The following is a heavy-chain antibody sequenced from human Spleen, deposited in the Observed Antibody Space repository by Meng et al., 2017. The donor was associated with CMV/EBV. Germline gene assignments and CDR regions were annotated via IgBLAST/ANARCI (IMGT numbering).Heavy chain of an antibody. Sequence: ASVKVSCKASGYTFTSYYMHWVRQAPGQGLEWMGIINPSGGSTSYAQKFQGRVTMTRDTSTSTVYMELSSLRSEDTAVYYCARGAQQLPYYYYYYGMDVWGQGTMVTVSS. V-gene: IGHV1-46*01. D-gene: IGHD6-13*01. CDR1: GYTFTSYY. CDR2: INPSGGST. CDR3: ARGAQQLPYYYYYYGMDV. J-gene: IGHJ6*02.